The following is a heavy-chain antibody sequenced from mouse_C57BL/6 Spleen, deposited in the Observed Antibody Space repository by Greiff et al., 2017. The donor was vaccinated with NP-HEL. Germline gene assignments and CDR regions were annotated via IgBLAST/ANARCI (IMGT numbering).Heavy chain of an antibody. CDR1: GFTFNTYA. CDR2: IRSKSSNYAT. V-gene: IGHV10-3*01. Sequence: EVQLVESGGGLVQPKGSLKLSCAASGFTFNTYAMHWVRQAPGKGLEWVARIRSKSSNYATYYADSVKDRFTISRDDSQSMLYLQMNNLKTEDTAMYYCVRDRGTTDYYAMDYWGQGTSVTVSS. D-gene: IGHD1-1*01. J-gene: IGHJ4*01. CDR3: VRDRGTTDYYAMDY.